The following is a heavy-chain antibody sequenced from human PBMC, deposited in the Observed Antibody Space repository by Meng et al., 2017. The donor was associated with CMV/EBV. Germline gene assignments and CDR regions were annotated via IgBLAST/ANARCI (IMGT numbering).Heavy chain of an antibody. V-gene: IGHV3-21*01. CDR1: GFTFSSYS. CDR2: ISSSSSYI. D-gene: IGHD3-3*01. J-gene: IGHJ6*02. Sequence: GVLKISCAASGFTFSSYSMNWVRQAPGKGLEWVSSISSSSSYIYYADSVKGRFTISRDNAKNSLYLQMNRLRAEDTPVYYCAREIGTYYDFWSGYYSHYYGMDVWGQGTTVTVSS. CDR3: AREIGTYYDFWSGYYSHYYGMDV.